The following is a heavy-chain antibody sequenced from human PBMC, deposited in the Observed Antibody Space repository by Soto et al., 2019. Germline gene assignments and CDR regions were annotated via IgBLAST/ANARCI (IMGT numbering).Heavy chain of an antibody. CDR2: ISFDGNNE. CDR3: AKEGGLSGSYYISSSYYFDY. J-gene: IGHJ4*02. CDR1: GFTFSSYA. Sequence: PGGSLRLSCAGSGFTFSSYAMHWVRQAPGKGLEWVAVISFDGNNEYYADSVKGRFTISRDSSKNTLFLQMNSLRPEDTSVYYCAKEGGLSGSYYISSSYYFDYWGQGTLVTVSS. V-gene: IGHV3-30-3*01. D-gene: IGHD1-26*01.